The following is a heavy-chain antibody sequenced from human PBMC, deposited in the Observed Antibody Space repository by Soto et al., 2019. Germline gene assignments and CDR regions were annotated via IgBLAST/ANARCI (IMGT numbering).Heavy chain of an antibody. CDR3: GRAYYYGSGSHPYFDY. D-gene: IGHD3-10*01. V-gene: IGHV3-72*01. J-gene: IGHJ4*02. CDR2: TRNKANSYTS. Sequence: EVQLVESGGGLVQPGGSLRLSCAASGFTFSDHYMDWVRQAPGKGLEWVGRTRNKANSYTSEYAASVKGRFTIPRDDSMNSLYLQMNSLKTEDTAVYYCGRAYYYGSGSHPYFDYWGQGTLVTVSS. CDR1: GFTFSDHY.